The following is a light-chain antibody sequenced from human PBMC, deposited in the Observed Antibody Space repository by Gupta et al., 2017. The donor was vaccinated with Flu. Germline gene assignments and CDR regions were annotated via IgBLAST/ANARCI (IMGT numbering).Light chain of an antibody. V-gene: IGKV1-8*01. Sequence: AIRMTQSPSSFSASTGDRVTITCRASQGISSYLAWYQQKPGKAPKLLIYAASTLQSGFPSRFSGSGSGTDFTLTISCLQSEDFATYYCQQYYSYPVFGQGTKLEIK. CDR2: AAS. CDR1: QGISSY. J-gene: IGKJ2*01. CDR3: QQYYSYPV.